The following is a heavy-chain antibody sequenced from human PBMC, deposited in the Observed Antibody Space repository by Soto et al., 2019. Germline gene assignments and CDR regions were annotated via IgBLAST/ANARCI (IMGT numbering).Heavy chain of an antibody. D-gene: IGHD6-19*01. J-gene: IGHJ4*02. Sequence: GGSLRLSCAASGFTFSSYSMNWVRQAPGKGLEWVSSISSSSSYIYYADSVKGRFTISRDNAKNSLYLQMNSLRAEDTAVYYCAREGSSGWYSTLVDYWGQGTLVTVSS. CDR1: GFTFSSYS. CDR2: ISSSSSYI. V-gene: IGHV3-21*01. CDR3: AREGSSGWYSTLVDY.